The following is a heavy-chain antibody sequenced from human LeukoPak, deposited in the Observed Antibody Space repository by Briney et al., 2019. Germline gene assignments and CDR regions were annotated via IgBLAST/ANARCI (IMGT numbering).Heavy chain of an antibody. CDR2: ISGNGDTT. V-gene: IGHV3-23*01. CDR1: GSTFSNYA. J-gene: IGHJ3*01. CDR3: AKDYRGSGYFFDV. Sequence: GGSLRLSCAGSGSTFSNYAMSWVRQAPGKGLEWVSVISGNGDTTYYADSVKGRFTISRDNSKNTLYLQMNSLSSEDTAIYSCAKDYRGSGYFFDVWGQGTMVAVSS. D-gene: IGHD3-3*01.